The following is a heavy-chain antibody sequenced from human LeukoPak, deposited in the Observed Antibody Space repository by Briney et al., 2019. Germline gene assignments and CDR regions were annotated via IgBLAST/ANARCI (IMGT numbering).Heavy chain of an antibody. CDR1: GGSFSGYY. V-gene: IGHV4-34*01. Sequence: SETLSLTCAVYGGSFSGYYWSWIRQPPGKGLEWIGEINHSGSTNYNPSLESRVTISVDTSKNQFSLKLSSVTAADTAVYYCARDFHVPYYDTGGYSYWGQGTLVTVSS. D-gene: IGHD3-22*01. J-gene: IGHJ4*02. CDR3: ARDFHVPYYDTGGYSY. CDR2: INHSGST.